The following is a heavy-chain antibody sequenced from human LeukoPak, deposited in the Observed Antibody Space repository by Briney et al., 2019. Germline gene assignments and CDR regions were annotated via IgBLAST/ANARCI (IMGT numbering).Heavy chain of an antibody. J-gene: IGHJ4*02. Sequence: SETLSLTYTVSGGSISSGNYYYSWIRQPAGKGLEWLGRIYTSGTTNYNPSLKSRVTISVDTSKNQFSLKLSSVTAADTAVYYCASGSGSYNWFTLRRVQLDYWGQGTLVTVSS. V-gene: IGHV4-61*02. CDR2: IYTSGTT. CDR1: GGSISSGNYY. D-gene: IGHD3-10*01. CDR3: ASGSGSYNWFTLRRVQLDY.